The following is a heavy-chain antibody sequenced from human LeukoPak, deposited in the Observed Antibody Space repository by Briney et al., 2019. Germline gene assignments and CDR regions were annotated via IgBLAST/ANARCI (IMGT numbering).Heavy chain of an antibody. CDR1: GFTFSSHW. CDR2: ITSSSSYI. D-gene: IGHD6-13*01. V-gene: IGHV3-21*01. Sequence: GGSLRLSCTVSGFTFSSHWMNWVRQAPGKGLEWVSSITSSSSYIYYADSVKGRFTISRHNAKNSLYLQMDSLRAEDTAVYYCARVTWLSAAGTEGNFDYWGQGTLVTVSS. CDR3: ARVTWLSAAGTEGNFDY. J-gene: IGHJ4*02.